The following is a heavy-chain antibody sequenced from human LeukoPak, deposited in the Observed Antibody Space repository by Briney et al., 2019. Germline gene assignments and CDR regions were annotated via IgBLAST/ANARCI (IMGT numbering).Heavy chain of an antibody. J-gene: IGHJ6*02. CDR3: ARQGSSCYPYSMDV. V-gene: IGHV5-10-1*01. D-gene: IGHD2-2*01. Sequence: GESLKISCKGSGYSFISYWITWVRQMPGKGLEWMGRIDPSDSYTNYSPSFQGHVTISADKSINTAYLQWSSLKASDTAMYYCARQGSSCYPYSMDVWGQWTTVTVSS. CDR1: GYSFISYW. CDR2: IDPSDSYT.